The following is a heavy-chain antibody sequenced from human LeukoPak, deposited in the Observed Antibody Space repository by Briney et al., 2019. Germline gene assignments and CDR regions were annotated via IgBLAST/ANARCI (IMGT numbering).Heavy chain of an antibody. J-gene: IGHJ4*02. V-gene: IGHV1-46*01. CDR1: GYTFTSYY. CDR3: ARDGQECSGGSCYSVLDY. Sequence: ASVKVSCKASGYTFTSYYMHWVRQAPGQGLEWMGIINPSGGSTSYAQKFQGRVTMTRDTSTSTVYMELSSLRSEDTAVYYCARDGQECSGGSCYSVLDYWAQGTLVTVSS. CDR2: INPSGGST. D-gene: IGHD2-15*01.